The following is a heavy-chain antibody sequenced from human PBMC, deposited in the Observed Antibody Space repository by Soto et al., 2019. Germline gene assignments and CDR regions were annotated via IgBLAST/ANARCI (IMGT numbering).Heavy chain of an antibody. D-gene: IGHD4-17*01. CDR2: ISSSSSYI. V-gene: IGHV3-21*01. Sequence: GGSLRLSCAASGFTFSIYSMNWVRQAPGKGLEWVSSISSSSSYIYYADSVKGRFTISRDNAKNSLYLQMNSLRAEDTAVYYCARDRGYGDYFDYWGQGTLVTVSS. CDR1: GFTFSIYS. J-gene: IGHJ4*02. CDR3: ARDRGYGDYFDY.